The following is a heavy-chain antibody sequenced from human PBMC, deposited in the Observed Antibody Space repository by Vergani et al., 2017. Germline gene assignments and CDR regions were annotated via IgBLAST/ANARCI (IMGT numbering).Heavy chain of an antibody. Sequence: QVQLVESGGGVVQPGRSLRLSCAASGFTFSSYAMHWVRQAPGKGLEWVAVISYDGSNKYYADSVKGRFTISRDNSKNTLYLQMNSLRAEDTAVYYCAIPDSMVEGPYYYYGMDVWGQGTTVTVSS. CDR3: AIPDSMVEGPYYYYGMDV. D-gene: IGHD2/OR15-2a*01. V-gene: IGHV3-30*04. CDR2: ISYDGSNK. CDR1: GFTFSSYA. J-gene: IGHJ6*02.